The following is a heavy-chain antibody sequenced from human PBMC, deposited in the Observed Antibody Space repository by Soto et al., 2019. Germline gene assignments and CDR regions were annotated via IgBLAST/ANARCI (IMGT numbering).Heavy chain of an antibody. CDR3: AKATSLHGPVYWAFDL. Sequence: QVQLVQSGAEVKKPGSSVKVSCKISGGPFNSYALSWVRQAPGQGLEWMGGITPIFSTADYAQNFQGRVTISADESTSTAYMELSSLRSEDTAVYYCAKATSLHGPVYWAFDLWGRGTLVTVSS. V-gene: IGHV1-69*12. J-gene: IGHJ2*01. CDR1: GGPFNSYA. CDR2: ITPIFSTA.